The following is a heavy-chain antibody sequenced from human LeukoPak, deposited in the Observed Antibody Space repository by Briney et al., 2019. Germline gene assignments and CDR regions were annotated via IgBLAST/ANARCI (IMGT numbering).Heavy chain of an antibody. Sequence: SETLSLTCAVYGGSFSGYYWSWIRQPPGKGLEWIGEINHSGSTNYNPSLKSRVTISVDTSKNQFSLKLSSVTAADTAVYYCARGEIVVVPAAIPYYYYYMDVWAKGPRSPSP. CDR1: GGSFSGYY. D-gene: IGHD2-2*01. J-gene: IGHJ6*03. CDR2: INHSGST. CDR3: ARGEIVVVPAAIPYYYYYMDV. V-gene: IGHV4-34*01.